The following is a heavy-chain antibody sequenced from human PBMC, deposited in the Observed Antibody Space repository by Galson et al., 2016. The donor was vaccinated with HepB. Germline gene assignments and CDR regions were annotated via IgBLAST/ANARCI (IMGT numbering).Heavy chain of an antibody. Sequence: SLRLSCAASGFAFSSHWMHWVRQDLGKGLVWVSRINSDGTISNYADSVKGRFTISRDNDKNTVYLQMKRLRAEDTAVYFCVRDHSVVPTTAYNWFDPWGRGTLVTVSS. J-gene: IGHJ5*02. CDR2: INSDGTIS. V-gene: IGHV3-74*01. CDR3: VRDHSVVPTTAYNWFDP. D-gene: IGHD4-23*01. CDR1: GFAFSSHW.